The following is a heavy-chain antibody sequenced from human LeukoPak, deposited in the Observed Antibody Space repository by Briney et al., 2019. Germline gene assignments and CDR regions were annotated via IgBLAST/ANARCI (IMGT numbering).Heavy chain of an antibody. D-gene: IGHD1-26*01. J-gene: IGHJ4*02. CDR1: GHTFISYG. CDR2: IRVYNGNT. Sequence: ASVKVSCKASGHTFISYGFSWVRQAPGQGLEWMGWIRVYNGNTNYAQKFQGRVTVTTDTSTSTAHMELRSLSSDDTAVYFCATWIVGATLGFDYWGQGTLVTVSS. CDR3: ATWIVGATLGFDY. V-gene: IGHV1-18*01.